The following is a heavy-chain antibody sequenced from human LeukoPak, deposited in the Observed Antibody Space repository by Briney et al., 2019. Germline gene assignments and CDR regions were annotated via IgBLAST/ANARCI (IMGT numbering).Heavy chain of an antibody. CDR2: IYPGDSDT. Sequence: GESLKISCKGSGYSFTSYWIGWVRQMPGKGLEWMGIIYPGDSDTRYSPSFQGQVTISADKSISTAYLQWSSLKASDTAMYYCARFAVAYSSGWYDSDFDYWGQGTLVTVSP. CDR1: GYSFTSYW. D-gene: IGHD6-19*01. V-gene: IGHV5-51*01. J-gene: IGHJ4*02. CDR3: ARFAVAYSSGWYDSDFDY.